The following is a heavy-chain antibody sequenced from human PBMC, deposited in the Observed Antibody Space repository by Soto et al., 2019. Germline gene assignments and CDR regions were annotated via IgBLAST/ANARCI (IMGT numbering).Heavy chain of an antibody. V-gene: IGHV4-31*03. D-gene: IGHD3-3*01. J-gene: IGHJ6*03. CDR2: IYYSGST. Sequence: SETLSLTCTVSGGSISSGGYYWSWIRQHPGKGLEWIGYIYYSGSTYYNPSLKSRVTISVDTSKNQFSLKLSSVTAADTAVYYCAREQAYYDFWSGYPPYYYYMDVWGKGTTVTVS. CDR3: AREQAYYDFWSGYPPYYYYMDV. CDR1: GGSISSGGYY.